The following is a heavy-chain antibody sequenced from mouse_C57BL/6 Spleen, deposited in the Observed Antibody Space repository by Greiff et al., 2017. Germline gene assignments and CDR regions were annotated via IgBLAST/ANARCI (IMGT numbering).Heavy chain of an antibody. CDR2: IWSGGST. CDR1: GFSLTSYG. J-gene: IGHJ2*01. Sequence: QLQLKESGPGLVQPSQSLSITCTVSGFSLTSYGVHWVRQSPGKGLEWLGVIWSGGSTDYNAAFISTLSISKDNSKSQVFFKMNSLQADDTAIYYCARIGIYDGYYGLDYWGQGTTLTVSS. CDR3: ARIGIYDGYYGLDY. V-gene: IGHV2-2*01. D-gene: IGHD2-3*01.